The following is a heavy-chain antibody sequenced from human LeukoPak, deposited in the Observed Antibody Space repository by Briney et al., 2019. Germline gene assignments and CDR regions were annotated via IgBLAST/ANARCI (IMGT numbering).Heavy chain of an antibody. V-gene: IGHV4-59*01. J-gene: IGHJ4*02. D-gene: IGHD3-10*01. Sequence: SETLSLTCTVSGGSISSYYWSWIRQPPGKGLEWIGYIYYSGSTNYNPPLKSRVTMSVDTSRNQFSLKLSSVTAADTAVYYCAGDTGNRFDYWGQGTLVTVSS. CDR1: GGSISSYY. CDR3: AGDTGNRFDY. CDR2: IYYSGST.